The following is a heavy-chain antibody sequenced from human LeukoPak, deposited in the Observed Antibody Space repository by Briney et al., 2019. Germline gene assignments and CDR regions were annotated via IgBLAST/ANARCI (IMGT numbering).Heavy chain of an antibody. CDR1: GFTFSSYD. V-gene: IGHV3-13*01. Sequence: GGSLRLSCAASGFTFSSYDMHWVRQATGKGLEWVPAIGTAGDTYYPGSVKGRFTISRENAKNSLYLQMNSLRAGDTAVYYCARAGSGWYDFDYWGQGTLVTVSS. CDR3: ARAGSGWYDFDY. D-gene: IGHD6-19*01. J-gene: IGHJ4*02. CDR2: IGTAGDT.